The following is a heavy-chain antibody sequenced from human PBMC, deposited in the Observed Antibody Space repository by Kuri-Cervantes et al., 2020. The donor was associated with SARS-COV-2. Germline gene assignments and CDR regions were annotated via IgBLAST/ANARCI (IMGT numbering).Heavy chain of an antibody. CDR3: AGDWETYSGSYISGY. Sequence: GESLKISCAASGFTFSSYAMHWVRQAPGKGLEWVAVISYDGSNKYYADSVKGRFTISRDNSKNTLYLQMNSLRAEDTAVYYCAGDWETYSGSYISGYWGQGTLVTVSS. V-gene: IGHV3-30-3*01. J-gene: IGHJ4*02. CDR2: ISYDGSNK. D-gene: IGHD1-26*01. CDR1: GFTFSSYA.